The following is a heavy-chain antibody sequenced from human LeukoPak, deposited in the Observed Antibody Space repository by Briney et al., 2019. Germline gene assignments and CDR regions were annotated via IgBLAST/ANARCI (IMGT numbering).Heavy chain of an antibody. CDR3: ARDSSIAARGWFDP. CDR1: GGSISSSY. D-gene: IGHD6-6*01. CDR2: IYYSGST. Sequence: NPSETLSLTCTVSGGSISSSYWSWIRQPPGKGLEWIGYIYYSGSTNYNPSLKSRVTISVDTSKNQFSLKLSSVTAADTAVYYCARDSSIAARGWFDPWGQGTLVTVSS. J-gene: IGHJ5*02. V-gene: IGHV4-59*01.